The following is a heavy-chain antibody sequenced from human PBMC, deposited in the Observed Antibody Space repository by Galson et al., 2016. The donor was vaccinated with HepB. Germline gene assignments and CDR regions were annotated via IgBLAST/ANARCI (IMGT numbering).Heavy chain of an antibody. CDR1: GLTFSSYA. V-gene: IGHV3-23*01. J-gene: IGHJ4*02. CDR3: ATRVITMIRGVVDY. Sequence: SLRLSCAATGLTFSSYAMSWVRQAPGKGLEWVSAFSGGNTKYADYVKGRFTISGDNSKNTVYLQMNSLRVEDTAVYYCATRVITMIRGVVDYWGQGTLVTVSS. D-gene: IGHD3-10*01. CDR2: FSGGNT.